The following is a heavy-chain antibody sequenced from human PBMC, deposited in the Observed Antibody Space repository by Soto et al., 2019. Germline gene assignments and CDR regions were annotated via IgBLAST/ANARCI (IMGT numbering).Heavy chain of an antibody. CDR2: IYYSGST. Sequence: SETLSLTCTVSGGSISSSSYYWGWIRQPPGKGLEWIGSIYYSGSTYYNPSLKSRVTISVDTSKNQFSLKLSSVTAADTAVYYCARPYYDCWSGYSSYYYGMDVWGQGTTVTVSS. CDR1: GGSISSSSYY. CDR3: ARPYYDCWSGYSSYYYGMDV. J-gene: IGHJ6*02. D-gene: IGHD3-3*01. V-gene: IGHV4-39*01.